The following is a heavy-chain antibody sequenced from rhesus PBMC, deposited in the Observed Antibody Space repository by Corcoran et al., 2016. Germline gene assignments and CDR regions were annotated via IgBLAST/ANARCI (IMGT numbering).Heavy chain of an antibody. CDR1: GGSISSSY. CDR3: ASEGPPAYYGLDS. J-gene: IGHJ6*01. V-gene: IGHV4-169*02. CDR2: IYGSASST. Sequence: QLQLQESGPGLVKPSETLSVTCAVSGGSISSSYWSWIRQAPGKGLEWIGYIYGSASSTNYTPSLKSRVTLSVDTSKTQLSLKLSSVTAADTAVYYCASEGPPAYYGLDSWGQGVVVTVSS.